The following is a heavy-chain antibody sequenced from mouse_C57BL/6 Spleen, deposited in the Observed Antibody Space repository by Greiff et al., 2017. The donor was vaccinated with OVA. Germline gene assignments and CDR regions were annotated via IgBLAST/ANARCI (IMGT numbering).Heavy chain of an antibody. V-gene: IGHV1-54*01. CDR1: GYAFTNYL. CDR3: ARERNSNREFDY. D-gene: IGHD2-1*01. CDR2: INPGSGGT. Sequence: VQLQQSGAELVRPGTSVKVSCKASGYAFTNYLIEWVKQRPGQGLEWIGVINPGSGGTNYNEKFKGKATLTADKSSSTAYMQLSSLTSEDSAVYFCARERNSNREFDYWGQGTTLTVSS. J-gene: IGHJ2*01.